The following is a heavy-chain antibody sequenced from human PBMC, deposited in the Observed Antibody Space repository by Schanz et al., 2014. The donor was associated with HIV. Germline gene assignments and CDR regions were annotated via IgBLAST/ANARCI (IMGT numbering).Heavy chain of an antibody. D-gene: IGHD4-4*01. V-gene: IGHV1-18*04. CDR3: AREKTTLNWFDP. Sequence: QVQLVQSGAEVKKPGASVRVSCKTSGYTFNDYYIHWVRQAPGEGLEWMGWISTSNGNTNYAQKFQGRVTMTTDTSTSTAYMELRSLRSDDTAVYYCAREKTTLNWFDPWGQGTLVTVSS. CDR2: ISTSNGNT. J-gene: IGHJ5*02. CDR1: GYTFNDYY.